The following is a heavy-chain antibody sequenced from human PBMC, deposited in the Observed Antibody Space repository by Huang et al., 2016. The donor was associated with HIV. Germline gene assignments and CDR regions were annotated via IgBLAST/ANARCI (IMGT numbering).Heavy chain of an antibody. V-gene: IGHV5-51*03. CDR3: ARQSVECSGDSCYSVQTFDI. D-gene: IGHD2-15*01. J-gene: IGHJ3*02. CDR2: IYPDDSET. CDR1: GFTFSTFW. Sequence: EVQLVQSGAEVKKPGESLKISCKGSGFTFSTFWIGWVRQMPGKGLEWRGIIYPDDSETTYSPSFEGQVPYAADKSISTAYLQWTSLKASDNAMYYCARQSVECSGDSCYSVQTFDIWGQGTMVTVSS.